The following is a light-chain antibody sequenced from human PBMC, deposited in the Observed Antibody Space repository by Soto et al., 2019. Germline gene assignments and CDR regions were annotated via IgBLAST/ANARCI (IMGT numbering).Light chain of an antibody. V-gene: IGLV1-40*01. CDR2: GNS. Sequence: QSVLTQPPSVSETPGQRVTISCTGSSSNIGAGYDVHWYQQLPGTAPKLLIYGNSNRPSVVLGRFSGSKSGTSASLAITGLQAEDEDDYYCQSSDSSLSGHDVFGTGTKLTVL. CDR1: SSNIGAGYD. J-gene: IGLJ1*01. CDR3: QSSDSSLSGHDV.